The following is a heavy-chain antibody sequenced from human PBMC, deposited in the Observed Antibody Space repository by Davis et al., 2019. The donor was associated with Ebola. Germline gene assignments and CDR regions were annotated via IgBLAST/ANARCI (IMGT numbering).Heavy chain of an antibody. D-gene: IGHD5-12*01. CDR3: ARDLGGIEWLLTDAFDI. V-gene: IGHV3-11*04. Sequence: GESLKISCAASGFTVSSNYMSWVRQAPGKGLEWVSAISGSGGSTYYADSVKGRFTISRDNAKNSLYLQMNSLRGEDTAVYYCARDLGGIEWLLTDAFDIWGQGTVVTVSS. CDR2: ISGSGGST. J-gene: IGHJ3*02. CDR1: GFTVSSNY.